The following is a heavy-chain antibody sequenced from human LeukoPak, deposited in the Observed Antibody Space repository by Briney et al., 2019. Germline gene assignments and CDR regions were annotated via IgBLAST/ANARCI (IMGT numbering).Heavy chain of an antibody. Sequence: QVQLQQWGAGLLKPSETLSLTCAVYGGSFSGYYWSWIRQPPGKGREWIGEINHSGSTNYNPSLKSRVTISVDTSKNQFSLKLSFVTAADTAVYYCARVTGDTAFDIWGQGTMVTVSS. CDR3: ARVTGDTAFDI. V-gene: IGHV4-34*01. CDR1: GGSFSGYY. J-gene: IGHJ3*02. CDR2: INHSGST. D-gene: IGHD7-27*01.